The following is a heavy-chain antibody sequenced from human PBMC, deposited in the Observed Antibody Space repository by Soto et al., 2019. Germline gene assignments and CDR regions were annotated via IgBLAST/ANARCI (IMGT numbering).Heavy chain of an antibody. V-gene: IGHV3-23*01. Sequence: PGGSLRLSCAASGFTFGRYAMSWVGQAPGKGLEWVSAISGSGGSTYYADSVKGRFTISRDNSKNTLYLQMNSLRAEDTAVYYCAKENGYSSSWFEFDYWGQGTLVTVSS. CDR3: AKENGYSSSWFEFDY. D-gene: IGHD6-13*01. CDR2: ISGSGGST. CDR1: GFTFGRYA. J-gene: IGHJ4*02.